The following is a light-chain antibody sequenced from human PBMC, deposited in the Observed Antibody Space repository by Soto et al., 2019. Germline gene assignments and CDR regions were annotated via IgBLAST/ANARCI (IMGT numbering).Light chain of an antibody. CDR3: SSYTSDSTLV. CDR1: SSDVGGYNY. V-gene: IGLV2-14*01. Sequence: QSALTQPRSVSGSPGQSVTISCTGTSSDVGGYNYVSWYQQHPGKAPKLMIYEVSNRPSGVSNRFSGAKSGNTASLTISGLQAEDEADYYCSSYTSDSTLVFGGGTKVTVL. CDR2: EVS. J-gene: IGLJ3*02.